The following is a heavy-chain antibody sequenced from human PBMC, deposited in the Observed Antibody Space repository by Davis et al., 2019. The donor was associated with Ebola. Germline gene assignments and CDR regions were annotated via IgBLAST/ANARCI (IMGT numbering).Heavy chain of an antibody. V-gene: IGHV3-33*01. D-gene: IGHD3-22*01. CDR2: IWYDGSNK. CDR1: GFTFSSYG. Sequence: PGGSLRLSCAASGFTFSSYGMHWVRQAPGKGLEWVAVIWYDGSNKYYADSVKGRFTISRDNSKNTLYLQMNSLRAEDTAVYYCARGVGGYSGWFDPWGQGTLVTVSS. CDR3: ARGVGGYSGWFDP. J-gene: IGHJ5*02.